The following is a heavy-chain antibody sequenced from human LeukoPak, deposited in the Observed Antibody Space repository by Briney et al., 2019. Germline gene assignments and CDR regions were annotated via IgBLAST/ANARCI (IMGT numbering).Heavy chain of an antibody. CDR1: GFTFTNYA. J-gene: IGHJ5*02. D-gene: IGHD5-12*01. V-gene: IGHV3-23*01. CDR2: ISGSGGST. Sequence: GGSLRLSCAASGFTFTNYAMSWVRQAPGKGLEWVSAISGSGGSTYYADSVKGRFTISRDDSKNTLYLQINSLRAEDTAVYYCARDQRGRHLHWFDPWGQGILVTVSS. CDR3: ARDQRGRHLHWFDP.